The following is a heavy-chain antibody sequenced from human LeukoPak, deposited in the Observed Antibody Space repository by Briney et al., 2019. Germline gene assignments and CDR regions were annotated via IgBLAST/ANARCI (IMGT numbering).Heavy chain of an antibody. V-gene: IGHV1-24*01. D-gene: IGHD2-2*01. CDR2: FDPEDGKT. CDR1: GYTLAGLS. Sequence: ASVKVSCKVSGYTLAGLSMHWVRQAPGKGLEWMGGFDPEDGKTIYAQKFQGRVTMTEDTSTDTAYMELSSLKSEDTAVYYRASTPPVLAAIGPTYYYMDVWGKGTTVTVSS. J-gene: IGHJ6*03. CDR3: ASTPPVLAAIGPTYYYMDV.